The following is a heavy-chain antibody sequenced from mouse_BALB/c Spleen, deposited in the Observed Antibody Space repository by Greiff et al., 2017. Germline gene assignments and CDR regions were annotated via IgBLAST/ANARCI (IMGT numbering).Heavy chain of an antibody. V-gene: IGHV1-87*01. Sequence: QVQLKESGAELARPGASVKLSCKASGYTFTSYWMQWVKQRPGQGLEWIGAIYPGDGDTRYTQKFKGKATLTADKSSSTAYMQLSSLASEDSAVYYCARRDYDYYFDYWGQGTTLTVSS. CDR2: IYPGDGDT. CDR3: ARRDYDYYFDY. CDR1: GYTFTSYW. D-gene: IGHD2-4*01. J-gene: IGHJ2*01.